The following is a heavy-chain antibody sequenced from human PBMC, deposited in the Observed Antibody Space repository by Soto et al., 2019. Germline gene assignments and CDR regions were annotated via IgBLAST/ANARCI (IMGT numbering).Heavy chain of an antibody. V-gene: IGHV4-39*01. CDR1: GGSISSSSYY. J-gene: IGHJ4*02. CDR2: IYYSGST. D-gene: IGHD5-12*01. Sequence: SETLSLTCTVSGGSISSSSYYWGWIRQPPGKGLEWIGSIYYSGSTYYNPSLKSRVTISVDTSKNQFSLKLSSVTAADTAVYYCARHRREWPRFVDYWGQGTRGTV. CDR3: ARHRREWPRFVDY.